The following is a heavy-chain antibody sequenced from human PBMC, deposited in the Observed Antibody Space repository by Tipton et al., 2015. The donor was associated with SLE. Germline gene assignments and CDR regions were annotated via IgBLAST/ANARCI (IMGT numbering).Heavy chain of an antibody. CDR3: ARDLITGNVWYFDL. V-gene: IGHV4-59*11. CDR1: GGSISSHY. Sequence: TLSLTCTVSGGSISSHYWSWIRQPPGKGLEWIGYIYCSGSTNYNPSPKSRVTISVDTSKNQFSLKLSSVTAADTAVYYCARDLITGNVWYFDLWGRGTLVTVSS. J-gene: IGHJ2*01. D-gene: IGHD1-20*01. CDR2: IYCSGST.